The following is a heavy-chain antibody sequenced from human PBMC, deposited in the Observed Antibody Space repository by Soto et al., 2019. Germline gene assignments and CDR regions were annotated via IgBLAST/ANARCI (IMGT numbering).Heavy chain of an antibody. CDR2: IYYSGGT. Sequence: QVQLQESGPGLVRPSGTLSLTCAVSGDSINSNYCWTWVRQPPGQGLEWIADIYYSGGTSYNPSLKSRVTMSMDKSKHQFSLNLTSVTAADTAMYYCARDTGWGLGYWGQGTLVTVSS. CDR1: GDSINSNYC. J-gene: IGHJ4*02. CDR3: ARDTGWGLGY. V-gene: IGHV4-4*02. D-gene: IGHD6-19*01.